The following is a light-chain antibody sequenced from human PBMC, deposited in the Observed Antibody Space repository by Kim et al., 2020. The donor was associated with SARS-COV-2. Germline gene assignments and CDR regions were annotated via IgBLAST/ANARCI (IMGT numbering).Light chain of an antibody. J-gene: IGLJ2*01. Sequence: SYELTQPPSVSVSPGQTASITCSGDKLGDKYACWYQQKPGQSPVLVIYQDTKRPSGILARFSGSNSGNTATLTISGTQAMDEADYYCQAWDSSSYLVFGG. CDR3: QAWDSSSYLV. V-gene: IGLV3-1*01. CDR2: QDT. CDR1: KLGDKY.